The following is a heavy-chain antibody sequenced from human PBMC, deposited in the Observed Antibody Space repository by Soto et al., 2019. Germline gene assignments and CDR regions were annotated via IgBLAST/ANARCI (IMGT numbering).Heavy chain of an antibody. CDR3: ARLQAYNWNYWSTFHYYYGMDV. Sequence: PGESLKISCKGSGYSFTSYWIGWVRQMPGKGLEWMGIIYPGDSDTIYSPSFQVQVTISADKSISTAYLQLSSLKASDTAMYYCARLQAYNWNYWSTFHYYYGMDVWGQGTTVTVSS. V-gene: IGHV5-51*01. CDR1: GYSFTSYW. CDR2: IYPGDSDT. J-gene: IGHJ6*02. D-gene: IGHD1-7*01.